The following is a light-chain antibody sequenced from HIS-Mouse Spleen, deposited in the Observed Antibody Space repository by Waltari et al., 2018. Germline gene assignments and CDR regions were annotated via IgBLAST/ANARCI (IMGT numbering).Light chain of an antibody. CDR3: QQYGSSPSWT. CDR1: RSVSSSY. Sequence: EIVLTQSPGTLSFSPGERATLSCRASRSVSSSYLAWYQQKPGQAPRLLIYGASSRAPGIQDRFSGSGSGTDFTLTISRLEPEDFAVYYCQQYGSSPSWTFGQGTKVEIK. CDR2: GAS. J-gene: IGKJ1*01. V-gene: IGKV3-20*01.